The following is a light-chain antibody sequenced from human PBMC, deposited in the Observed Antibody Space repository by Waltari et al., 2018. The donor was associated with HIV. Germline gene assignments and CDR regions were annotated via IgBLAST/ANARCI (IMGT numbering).Light chain of an antibody. J-gene: IGLJ2*01. CDR3: SSFAGSNNLMV. V-gene: IGLV2-8*01. CDR2: QVN. CDR1: SSDVGGYNY. Sequence: QSALTQPPSASGSPGQSVTISCTGTSSDVGGYNYVSWYQQHPGKAPKLMIYQVNKRPSGVPARFSGTKSDNRASLTVSGLQAEDEADYYCSSFAGSNNLMVFGGGTKLTVL.